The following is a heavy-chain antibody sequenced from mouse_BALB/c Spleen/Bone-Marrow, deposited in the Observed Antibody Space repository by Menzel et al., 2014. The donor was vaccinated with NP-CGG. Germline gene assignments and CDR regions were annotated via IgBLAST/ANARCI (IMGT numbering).Heavy chain of an antibody. V-gene: IGHV1-74*01. J-gene: IGHJ1*01. CDR1: DYSFXSYW. Sequence: VQLQQSGAELVRPGASVKLSCRASDYSFXSYWVNWVKQRPGQGLEWIGMIHPSGSETRLNQKFKDKATLAVDKSSSTAYMQLSSPTSEDSAVYYCARGGYDGWYFDVWGAGTTVTVSS. CDR3: ARGGYDGWYFDV. CDR2: IHPSGSET. D-gene: IGHD2-2*01.